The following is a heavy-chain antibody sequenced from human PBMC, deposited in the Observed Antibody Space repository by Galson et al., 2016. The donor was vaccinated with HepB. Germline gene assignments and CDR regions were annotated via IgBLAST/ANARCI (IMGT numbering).Heavy chain of an antibody. D-gene: IGHD6-19*01. CDR2: IRGSGTGT. J-gene: IGHJ3*02. Sequence: SLRLSCAASGFSISISSMNWVRQAPGKGLEWVSAIRGSGTGTSYADSVKGRFTISRDNSKNTLFLQMNSLRAADAAVNYCAKNSRFGDNCGWGGCFDIWGRGTVVTVSS. CDR1: GFSISISS. CDR3: AKNSRFGDNCGWGGCFDI. V-gene: IGHV3-23*01.